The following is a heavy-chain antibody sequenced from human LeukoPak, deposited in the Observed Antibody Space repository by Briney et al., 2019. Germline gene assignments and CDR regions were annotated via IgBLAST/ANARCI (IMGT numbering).Heavy chain of an antibody. CDR2: IYYSGST. CDR3: ARGYGSGSFPFDY. J-gene: IGHJ4*02. D-gene: IGHD3-10*01. CDR1: GGSISSYY. Sequence: SETRSLTCTVSGGSISSYYWSWIRQPPGKGLEWIGYIYYSGSTNYNPSLKSRVTISVDTSKNQFSLKLSSVTAADTAVYYCARGYGSGSFPFDYWGQGTLVTVSS. V-gene: IGHV4-59*01.